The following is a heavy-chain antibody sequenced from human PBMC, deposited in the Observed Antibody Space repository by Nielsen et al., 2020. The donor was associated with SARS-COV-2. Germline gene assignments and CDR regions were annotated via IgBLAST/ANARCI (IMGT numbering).Heavy chain of an antibody. V-gene: IGHV3-21*01. J-gene: IGHJ4*02. CDR2: ISSSSSYI. CDR3: ASSSYCGGDCYSTDY. Sequence: LKISCAASGFTVSSNYMNWVRQAPGKGLEWVSSISSSSSYIYYADSVKGRFTISRDNAKNSLYLQMNSLRAEDTAVYYCASSSYCGGDCYSTDYWGQGTLVTVSS. D-gene: IGHD2-21*02. CDR1: GFTVSSNY.